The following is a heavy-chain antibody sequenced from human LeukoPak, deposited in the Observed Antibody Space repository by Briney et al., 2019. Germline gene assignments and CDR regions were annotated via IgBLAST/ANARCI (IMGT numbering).Heavy chain of an antibody. V-gene: IGHV1-69*01. CDR3: ARGPQSRLYNWFDP. CDR2: IIPIFGTA. D-gene: IGHD3-10*01. CDR1: GGTFSSYA. Sequence: GSSVKVSCKASGGTFSSYAISWVRQAPGQGLEWMGGIIPIFGTANYAQKFQGRVTITADESTSTAYMELSSLRSEDTAVYYCARGPQSRLYNWFDPWGQGTLVTVSS. J-gene: IGHJ5*02.